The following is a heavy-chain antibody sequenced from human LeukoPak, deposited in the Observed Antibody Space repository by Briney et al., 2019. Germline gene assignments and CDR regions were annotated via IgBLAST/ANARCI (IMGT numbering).Heavy chain of an antibody. V-gene: IGHV3-21*01. CDR3: ARVDYAPRALDY. CDR1: EFTFSSYS. CDR2: ISSSSSYI. Sequence: GGSLRLSCAASEFTFSSYSMNWVRQAPGKGLEWVSSISSSSSYIYYADSVKGRFTISRDNAKNSLYLQMNSLRAEDTAVYYCARVDYAPRALDYWGQGTLVTVSS. J-gene: IGHJ4*02. D-gene: IGHD4-17*01.